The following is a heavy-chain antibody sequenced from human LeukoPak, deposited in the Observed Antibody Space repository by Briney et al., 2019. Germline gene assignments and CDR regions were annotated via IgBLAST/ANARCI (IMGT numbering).Heavy chain of an antibody. CDR2: IIPIFGTA. CDR1: GGTFSSYA. J-gene: IGHJ5*02. CDR3: ARLIHGTNWFDP. V-gene: IGHV1-69*13. D-gene: IGHD2-8*01. Sequence: SVKVSCKASGGTFSSYAISWARQAPGQGLEWMGGIIPIFGTANYAQKFQGRVTITADESTSTAYMELSSLRSEDTAVYYCARLIHGTNWFDPWGQGTLVTVSS.